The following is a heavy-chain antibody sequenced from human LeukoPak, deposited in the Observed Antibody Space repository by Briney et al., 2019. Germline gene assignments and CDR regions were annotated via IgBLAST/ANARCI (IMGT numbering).Heavy chain of an antibody. Sequence: GSLRLSCAASGFTFSSYGMQWVRQAPGKGLEWVAFIRYDGSNKYYADSVKGRFTISRDNSKNSLYLQMNSLRAEDTAIYYCAREGRIASGWHDFDYWGQGTLVTVSS. CDR2: IRYDGSNK. J-gene: IGHJ4*02. CDR1: GFTFSSYG. V-gene: IGHV3-30*02. D-gene: IGHD6-19*01. CDR3: AREGRIASGWHDFDY.